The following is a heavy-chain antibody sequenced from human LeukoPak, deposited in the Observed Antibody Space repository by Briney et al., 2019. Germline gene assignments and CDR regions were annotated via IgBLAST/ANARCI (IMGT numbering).Heavy chain of an antibody. CDR2: ISRSGGST. V-gene: IGHV3-23*01. Sequence: GGSLRLSCAASGFTFSSYAMSWVRQASGKGLEWVSTISRSGGSTYYADSVKGRFTISRDNSKNTLYLQMNSLRAEDTAVYYCATGPNPDYWGQGTLVTVSS. J-gene: IGHJ4*02. CDR3: ATGPNPDY. CDR1: GFTFSSYA.